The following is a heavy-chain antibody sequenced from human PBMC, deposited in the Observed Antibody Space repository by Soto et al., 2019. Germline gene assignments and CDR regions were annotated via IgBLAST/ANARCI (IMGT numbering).Heavy chain of an antibody. CDR1: VCTFSSYA. Sequence: VGSLRLSCASSVCTFSSYAMSCVRHSPGKGLEWVSAISGSGGSTYYADSVKGRFTISRDNSKNTLYLQMNSLRAEDTAVYYCAKERAADRYYFQYWGQGTLVNVSS. D-gene: IGHD6-13*01. CDR3: AKERAADRYYFQY. V-gene: IGHV3-23*01. J-gene: IGHJ4*02. CDR2: ISGSGGST.